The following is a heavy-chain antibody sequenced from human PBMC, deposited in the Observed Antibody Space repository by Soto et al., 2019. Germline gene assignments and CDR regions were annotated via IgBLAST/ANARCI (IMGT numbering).Heavy chain of an antibody. J-gene: IGHJ4*02. V-gene: IGHV3-21*01. CDR2: ISSSSSYI. CDR1: GFTFRSYS. Sequence: EVQLVESGGGLVKPGGSLRLSCAASGFTFRSYSMNWVRQAPGKGLEWVSSISSSSSYIYYADSVKGRFTISRDNAKNSLYLQMNSLRAEDTAVYYCARDLEPYGSGSYYNGFWYWGQGTLVTVSS. CDR3: ARDLEPYGSGSYYNGFWY. D-gene: IGHD3-10*01.